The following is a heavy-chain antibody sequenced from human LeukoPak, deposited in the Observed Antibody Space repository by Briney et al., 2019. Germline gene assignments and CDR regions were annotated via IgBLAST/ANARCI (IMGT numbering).Heavy chain of an antibody. CDR3: ARHMDV. CDR1: GFTFSSYR. Sequence: GGSLRLSCAASGFTFSSYRMNWVRQAPGKGLEWVSYIGSSSSTIYYADSVKGRFTISRDNAKNTLYLQMNSLRAEDTAVYYCARHMDVWGKGTTVTVSS. CDR2: IGSSSSTI. V-gene: IGHV3-48*01. J-gene: IGHJ6*03.